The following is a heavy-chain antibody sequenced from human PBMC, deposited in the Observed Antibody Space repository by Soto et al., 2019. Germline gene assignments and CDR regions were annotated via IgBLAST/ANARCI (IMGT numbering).Heavy chain of an antibody. CDR3: ARRYGSGFDY. CDR1: GGSISSYY. D-gene: IGHD5-18*01. J-gene: IGHJ4*02. Sequence: QVQLQESGPGLVKPSETLSLTCTVTGGSISSYYWSWIRQPPGKGLEWIGYVYYSGSTNYNPSLKSRVPISVDTSKSQFSLKLSSVTAADTAVYYCARRYGSGFDYWGQGTLVTVSS. V-gene: IGHV4-59*08. CDR2: VYYSGST.